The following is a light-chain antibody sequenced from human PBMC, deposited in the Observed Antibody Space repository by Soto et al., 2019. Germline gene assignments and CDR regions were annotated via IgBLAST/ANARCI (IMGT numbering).Light chain of an antibody. CDR1: QSVSSSY. CDR2: GAS. Sequence: EIVLTQSPGTLSLSPGERATLSCRASQSVSSSYLAWYQHKPGQAPRLLIYGASSRATGIPDRFSGSGSGTDFTLPTSRREPEDFAVYYCQQYGTSPHTFGQGTKLEIK. V-gene: IGKV3-20*01. J-gene: IGKJ2*01. CDR3: QQYGTSPHT.